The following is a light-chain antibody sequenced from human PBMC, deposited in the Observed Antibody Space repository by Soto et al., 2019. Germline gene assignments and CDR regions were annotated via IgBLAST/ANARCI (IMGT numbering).Light chain of an antibody. CDR1: SANIGSST. Sequence: QAALTQPPSSSRTPGPIVTSSCSGRSANIGSSTVNWYQQLPGTAPKLLIYSNNQRPSGVPDRFSGSKSGTSASLAISGLQSEDEADYYCAAWDDSLNGYVIGTGTSHRP. CDR2: SNN. J-gene: IGLJ1*01. V-gene: IGLV1-44*01. CDR3: AAWDDSLNGYV.